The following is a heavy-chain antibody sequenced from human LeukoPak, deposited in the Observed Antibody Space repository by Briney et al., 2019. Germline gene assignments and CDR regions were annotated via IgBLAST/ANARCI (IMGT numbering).Heavy chain of an antibody. J-gene: IGHJ4*02. CDR3: ATPIHYGDYDFDY. CDR1: GYTLTELS. CDR2: FDPEDGET. Sequence: ASVKVSCKVSGYTLTELSMHWVRQAPGKGLEWMGGFDPEDGETIYAQKFQGRVTMTEDTSTDTAYMELSSLRSEDTAVYYCATPIHYGDYDFDYWGQGTLITVSS. V-gene: IGHV1-24*01. D-gene: IGHD4-17*01.